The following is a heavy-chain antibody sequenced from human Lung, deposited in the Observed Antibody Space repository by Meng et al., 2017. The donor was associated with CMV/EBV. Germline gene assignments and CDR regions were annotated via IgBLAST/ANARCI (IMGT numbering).Heavy chain of an antibody. Sequence: QVPLPGSGPGPAKPSETLSLTCPVSGGSISSYYRGWNRQPAGKGLEWIGRIYTSGSTHHNPSLKSRVTMSVDTSKNQFSLKLSSVTAADTAVYYCAGYDSSGYEGSWGQGTLVTVSS. CDR1: GGSISSYY. CDR3: AGYDSSGYEGS. D-gene: IGHD3-22*01. CDR2: IYTSGST. V-gene: IGHV4-4*07. J-gene: IGHJ5*02.